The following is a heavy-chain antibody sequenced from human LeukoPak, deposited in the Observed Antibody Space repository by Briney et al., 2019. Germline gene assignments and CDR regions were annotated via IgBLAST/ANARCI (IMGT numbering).Heavy chain of an antibody. J-gene: IGHJ4*02. CDR2: ISAYNGNT. D-gene: IGHD6-13*01. V-gene: IGHV1-18*01. Sequence: ASVKVSCKASGYTFTSYGISWVRQAPGQGLEWMGWISAYNGNTNYAQKLQGRVTMTTDTSTSTAYMELRSLRSDDTAVYYCARDHRAAAGRGGFDYWGQGTLVTVSS. CDR1: GYTFTSYG. CDR3: ARDHRAAAGRGGFDY.